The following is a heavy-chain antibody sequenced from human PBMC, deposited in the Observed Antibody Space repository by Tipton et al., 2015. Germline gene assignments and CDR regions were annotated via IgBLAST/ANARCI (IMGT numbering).Heavy chain of an antibody. J-gene: IGHJ4*02. D-gene: IGHD3-22*01. CDR2: ISGGGSST. V-gene: IGHV3-23*01. CDR1: GFTFSTYA. Sequence: SLRLSCAASGFTFSTYAMTWVRQAPGKGLEWASAISGGGSSTYYADSVKGRFTISRDISKNTLFLQMNSLRAEDTAVYYCAKECFYDTSGYFDFWGQGTLVTVSS. CDR3: AKECFYDTSGYFDF.